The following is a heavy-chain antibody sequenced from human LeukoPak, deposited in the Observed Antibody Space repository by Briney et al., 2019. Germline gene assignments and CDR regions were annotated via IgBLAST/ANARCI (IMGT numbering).Heavy chain of an antibody. CDR2: ISWNSLTT. Sequence: PGGSLRLSCAASGFPFDDYAMSWVRQAPGKGLEWVSGISWNSLTTGYADSVKGRFSISRDNAKSSLYLEMKSLRPEDTALYYCVKDTSLGLDAFQDWDQGTMIIVSS. CDR3: VKDTSLGLDAFQD. J-gene: IGHJ3*01. V-gene: IGHV3-9*01. D-gene: IGHD3-3*02. CDR1: GFPFDDYA.